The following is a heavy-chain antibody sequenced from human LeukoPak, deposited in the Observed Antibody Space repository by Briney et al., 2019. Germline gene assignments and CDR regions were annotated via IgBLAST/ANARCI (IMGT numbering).Heavy chain of an antibody. V-gene: IGHV3-49*03. CDR1: GFTFGDYA. Sequence: GGSLRLSCTASGFTFGDYAMSWFRQAPGKGLEWVGFIRSKAYGGTTEYAASVKGRFTISRDDSKSIAYLQMNSLKTEDTAVYYCTRVKWIQLWFYDYWGQGTLVTVSS. D-gene: IGHD5-18*01. CDR2: IRSKAYGGTT. CDR3: TRVKWIQLWFYDY. J-gene: IGHJ4*02.